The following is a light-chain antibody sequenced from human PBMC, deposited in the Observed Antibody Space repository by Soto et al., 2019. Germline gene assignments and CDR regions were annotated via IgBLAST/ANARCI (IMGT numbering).Light chain of an antibody. V-gene: IGKV3-15*01. CDR3: QQYSWWPLT. J-gene: IGKJ4*01. CDR1: QSVGTN. CDR2: EGS. Sequence: EVVMTQSPATLSVSPGERATLYCRASQSVGTNLAWYQQKPGQAPRLLIYEGSTRATGVPARISGGGFGTDFTLSISGLQSEDFAVYYCQQYSWWPLTFGGGSKVET.